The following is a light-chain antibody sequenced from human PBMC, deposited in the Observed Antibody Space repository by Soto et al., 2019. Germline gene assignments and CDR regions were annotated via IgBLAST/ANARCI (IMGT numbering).Light chain of an antibody. V-gene: IGLV1-51*01. Sequence: QSVLTQPPSVSAAPGQKVTISCSGSSSNIENNYVSWYQQLPGTAPKLLIYHTHKRPSRIPDRFSGSRSGTSATLGITGLQTGDEADYYCGTWDSSLSSVVFGGGTKLTVL. CDR1: SSNIENNY. J-gene: IGLJ2*01. CDR2: HTH. CDR3: GTWDSSLSSVV.